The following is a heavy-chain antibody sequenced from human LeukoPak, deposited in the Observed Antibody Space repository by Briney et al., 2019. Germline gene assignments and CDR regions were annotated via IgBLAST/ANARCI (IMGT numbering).Heavy chain of an antibody. CDR1: GYTFTSYY. J-gene: IGHJ3*02. CDR3: ARGKGRFGELFDTFDI. V-gene: IGHV1-46*01. Sequence: ASVKVSCKASGYTFTSYYVHWVRQAPGQGLEWMGIINPSGGSTSYAQKFQDRVTLTTDTSTNTAYMELRSLRSDDTAMYYCARGKGRFGELFDTFDIWGQGTMVTVSS. D-gene: IGHD3-10*01. CDR2: INPSGGST.